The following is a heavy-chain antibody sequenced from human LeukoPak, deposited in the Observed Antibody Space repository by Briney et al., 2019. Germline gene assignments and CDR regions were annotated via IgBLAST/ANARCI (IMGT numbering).Heavy chain of an antibody. CDR3: TKVALVAAGSDY. V-gene: IGHV3-23*01. J-gene: IGHJ4*02. D-gene: IGHD6-13*01. CDR1: GFTFSSYA. CDR2: ISGSDDST. Sequence: GGSLRLSCAASGFTFSSYAMTWVRQAPGKGLEWVSAISGSDDSTYYADSVKGRLTISGDNSKNTLYLQMNSLRDEDTAVYYCTKVALVAAGSDYWGQGTLVTVSS.